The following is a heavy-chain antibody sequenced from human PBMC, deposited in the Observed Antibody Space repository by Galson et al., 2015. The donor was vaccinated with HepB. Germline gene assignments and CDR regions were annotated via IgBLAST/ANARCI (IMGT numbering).Heavy chain of an antibody. Sequence: SLRLSCAASGFTFSSYAMSWVRQAPGKGLEWVSAISGSGGSTYYADSVKGRFTISRDNSKNTLYLQMNSLRAEDTAVYYCAKVQGWYSSGWSGGDYGMDVWGQGTTVTVSS. J-gene: IGHJ6*02. CDR1: GFTFSSYA. D-gene: IGHD6-19*01. CDR2: ISGSGGST. V-gene: IGHV3-23*01. CDR3: AKVQGWYSSGWSGGDYGMDV.